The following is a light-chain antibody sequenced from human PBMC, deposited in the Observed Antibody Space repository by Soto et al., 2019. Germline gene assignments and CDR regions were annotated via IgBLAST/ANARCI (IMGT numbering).Light chain of an antibody. V-gene: IGKV1-5*01. CDR2: DAS. Sequence: IRMTQSPSTLSASVGDRVTITFRASQSVSNWLAWYQQKRGKAPELLIYDASSLKSGVPSRFSGSGSGTEFTLTISRLEPEDFAVYYCQQYGSSPRTFGQGTKVDI. J-gene: IGKJ1*01. CDR3: QQYGSSPRT. CDR1: QSVSNW.